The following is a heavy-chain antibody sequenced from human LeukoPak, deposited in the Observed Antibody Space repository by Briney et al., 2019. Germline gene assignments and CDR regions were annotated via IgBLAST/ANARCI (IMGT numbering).Heavy chain of an antibody. CDR2: INPNSGGT. Sequence: EASVKVSCKASGYTFTGYYMHWVRQAPGQGLEWMGRINPNSGGTNYAQKFQGRVTRTRDTSISTAYMELSRLRSDDTAVYYCARVGSMVRGVKDGRVFDYWGQGTLVTVSS. CDR3: ARVGSMVRGVKDGRVFDY. V-gene: IGHV1-2*06. CDR1: GYTFTGYY. J-gene: IGHJ4*02. D-gene: IGHD3-10*01.